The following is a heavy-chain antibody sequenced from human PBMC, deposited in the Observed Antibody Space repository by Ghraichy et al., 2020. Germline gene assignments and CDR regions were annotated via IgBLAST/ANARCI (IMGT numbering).Heavy chain of an antibody. CDR1: GGSFSGYY. V-gene: IGHV4-34*01. Sequence: SETLSLTCAVYGGSFSGYYWSWIRQPPGKGLEWIGEINHSGSTNYNPSLKSRVTISVDTSKNQFSLKLSAVTAADTAVYYCARVGLSPKSSKIDYWGQGTLVTVSS. CDR3: ARVGLSPKSSKIDY. D-gene: IGHD4/OR15-4a*01. CDR2: INHSGST. J-gene: IGHJ4*02.